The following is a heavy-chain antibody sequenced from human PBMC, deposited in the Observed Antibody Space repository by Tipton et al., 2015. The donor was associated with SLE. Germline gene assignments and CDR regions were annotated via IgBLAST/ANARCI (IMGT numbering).Heavy chain of an antibody. V-gene: IGHV4-4*02. Sequence: TLSLTCAVSGGSINSYNWWTWVRQPPGKGLEWIGEIYHSGTTNYNPSLKSRITISLDKSNNHFSLRLSSLTAADTAVYYCARVRVVAATGWFDSWGQGTLVTVSS. CDR1: GGSINSYNW. J-gene: IGHJ5*01. CDR3: ARVRVVAATGWFDS. CDR2: IYHSGTT. D-gene: IGHD2-15*01.